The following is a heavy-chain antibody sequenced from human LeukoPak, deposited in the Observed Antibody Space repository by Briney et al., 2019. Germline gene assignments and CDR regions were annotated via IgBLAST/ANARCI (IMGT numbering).Heavy chain of an antibody. J-gene: IGHJ6*03. CDR1: GGSISSSSYY. D-gene: IGHD6-13*01. CDR2: IYYSGST. CDR3: ARQPHSSSWGGGFRYYYYYMDV. Sequence: SETLSLTCTVSGGSISSSSYYWGWIRQPPGKGLEWIGSIYYSGSTYYNPSLKSRVTISVDTSKNQFSLKLSSVTAADTAVYYCARQPHSSSWGGGFRYYYYYMDVWGKGTTVTVSS. V-gene: IGHV4-39*01.